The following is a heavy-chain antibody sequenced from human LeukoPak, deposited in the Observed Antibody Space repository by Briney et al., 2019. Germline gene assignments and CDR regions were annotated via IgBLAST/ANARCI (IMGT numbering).Heavy chain of an antibody. CDR3: GRYSYGFDAFDI. CDR1: GFTFSSYA. V-gene: IGHV3-23*01. D-gene: IGHD5-18*01. J-gene: IGHJ3*02. CDR2: ISGSGGTT. Sequence: GGSLRLSCAASGFTFSSYAMSWVRQAPGKGLEWVAVISGSGGTTYYADSVKGRFTISRDNSKNTLYLQMSSLRAEDTAVYYCGRYSYGFDAFDIWGQGKMVTVPS.